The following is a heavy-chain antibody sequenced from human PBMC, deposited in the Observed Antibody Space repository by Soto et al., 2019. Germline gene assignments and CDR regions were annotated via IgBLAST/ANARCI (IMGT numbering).Heavy chain of an antibody. D-gene: IGHD5-18*01. CDR2: IIPIFGTA. CDR3: ARDEVDTAMAAWSYYGMDV. V-gene: IGHV1-69*13. Sequence: SAKAGCKDSGGTISSYASSSLRQATEQGLEWMGGIIPIFGTANYAQKFQGRVTITADESTSTAYMELSSLRSEDTAVYYCARDEVDTAMAAWSYYGMDVWGQGTTVTVSS. CDR1: GGTISSYA. J-gene: IGHJ6*02.